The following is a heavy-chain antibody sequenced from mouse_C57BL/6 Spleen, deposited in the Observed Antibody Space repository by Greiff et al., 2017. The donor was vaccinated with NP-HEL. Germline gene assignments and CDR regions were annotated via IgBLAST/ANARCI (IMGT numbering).Heavy chain of an antibody. CDR3: TTREVWYFDV. CDR1: GFNIKDDY. D-gene: IGHD2-14*01. Sequence: VQLQQSGAELVRPGASVKLSCTASGFNIKDDYMHWVKQRPEQGLEWIGWIDPENGDTEYASKFQGMATITADTSSNTAYLQLSSVTSEDTAVYYCTTREVWYFDVWGTGTTVTVSS. V-gene: IGHV14-4*01. J-gene: IGHJ1*03. CDR2: IDPENGDT.